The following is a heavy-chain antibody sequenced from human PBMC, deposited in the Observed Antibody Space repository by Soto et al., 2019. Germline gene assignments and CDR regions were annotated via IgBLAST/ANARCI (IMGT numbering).Heavy chain of an antibody. CDR2: IIPIFGTA. V-gene: IGHV1-69*12. CDR1: GGTFSSYA. D-gene: IGHD4-4*01. CDR3: ARDGGVYDYSPFDY. J-gene: IGHJ4*02. Sequence: QVQLVQSGAEVKKPGSSVKVSCKASGGTFSSYAISWVRQAPGQGLERMGGIIPIFGTANYAQKFQGRVRIPADESTSTAYMELSSLRSEDTAVYYCARDGGVYDYSPFDYWGQGTLVTVSS.